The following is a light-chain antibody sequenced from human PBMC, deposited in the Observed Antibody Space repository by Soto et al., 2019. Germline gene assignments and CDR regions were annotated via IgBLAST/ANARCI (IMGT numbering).Light chain of an antibody. CDR3: QQSFNTLPYT. J-gene: IGKJ2*01. CDR2: TAS. Sequence: DIQMDQSPSSLSVSVGDRVTITCRASQSISSYLNWYQQRPGTAPKLLIHTASSLESEVPSRFSGSGSGTHFTLTITSLQPEDFATYYCQQSFNTLPYTFGQGTKLE. V-gene: IGKV1-39*01. CDR1: QSISSY.